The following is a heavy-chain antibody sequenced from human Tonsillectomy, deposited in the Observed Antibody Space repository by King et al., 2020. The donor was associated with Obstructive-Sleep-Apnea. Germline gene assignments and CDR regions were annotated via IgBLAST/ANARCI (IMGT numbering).Heavy chain of an antibody. CDR2: ISYDGSKK. D-gene: IGHD4-17*01. CDR3: AGVRDYAEGGFDY. V-gene: IGHV3-30-3*01. J-gene: IGHJ4*02. CDR1: GFTFSSYA. Sequence: VQLVESGGGVVQPGRSLRLSCAASGFTFSSYAIYWVRQAPGKGLEWVAVISYDGSKKYYADSVKGRFTISRDNSKNTLYLQMNSLRPEDTAVYYCAGVRDYAEGGFDYWGQGTLVTVSS.